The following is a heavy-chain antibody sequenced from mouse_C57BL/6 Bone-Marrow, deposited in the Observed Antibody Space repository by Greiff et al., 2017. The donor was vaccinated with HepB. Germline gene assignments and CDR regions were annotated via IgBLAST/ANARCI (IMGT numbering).Heavy chain of an antibody. CDR3: ARSPFTTVVAPEGYAMDY. J-gene: IGHJ4*01. V-gene: IGHV1-81*01. D-gene: IGHD1-1*01. CDR2: IYPRSGNT. CDR1: GYTFTSYG. Sequence: VQLQQSGAELARPGASVKLSCKASGYTFTSYGISWVKQRTGQGLEWIGEIYPRSGNTYYNEKFKGKATLTADKSSSTAYMELRSLTSEDSAVYFCARSPFTTVVAPEGYAMDYWGQGTSVTVSS.